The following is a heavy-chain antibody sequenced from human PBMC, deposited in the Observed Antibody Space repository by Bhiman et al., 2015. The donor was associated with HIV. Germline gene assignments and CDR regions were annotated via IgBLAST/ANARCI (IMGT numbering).Heavy chain of an antibody. Sequence: EVQLVESGGGLVQPGRSLRLSCAASGFTFDDYAMHWVRQAPGKGLEWVSGISWNSGTLGYADSVKGRFTISRDNAKNSLDLQMDSLRAEDTAVYHCARVYCDDDGCYPFFDFWGQGLLVSVSS. CDR1: GFTFDDYA. CDR2: ISWNSGTL. CDR3: ARVYCDDDGCYPFFDF. V-gene: IGHV3-9*01. J-gene: IGHJ4*02. D-gene: IGHD2-21*02.